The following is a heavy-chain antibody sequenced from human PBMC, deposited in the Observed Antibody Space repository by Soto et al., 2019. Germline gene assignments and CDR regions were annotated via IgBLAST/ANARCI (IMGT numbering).Heavy chain of an antibody. Sequence: ASVKVSCKASGGTFSSYAISWVRQAPGQGLEWMGGIIPIFGTANYAQKFQGRVTITADESTSTAYMELSSLRSEDTAVYYCARRTAYRRGYFNYYYGMDVWGQGTTVTVSS. CDR2: IIPIFGTA. V-gene: IGHV1-69*13. CDR3: ARRTAYRRGYFNYYYGMDV. CDR1: GGTFSSYA. J-gene: IGHJ6*02. D-gene: IGHD3-22*01.